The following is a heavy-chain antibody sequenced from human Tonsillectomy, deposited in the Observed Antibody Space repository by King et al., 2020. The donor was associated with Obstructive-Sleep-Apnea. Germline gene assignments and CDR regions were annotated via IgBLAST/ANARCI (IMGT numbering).Heavy chain of an antibody. CDR1: RGTFINYA. V-gene: IGHV1-69*04. J-gene: IGHJ4*02. CDR3: ARGNVDTVIPFDY. D-gene: IGHD5-18*01. CDR2: IISIHGMV. Sequence: VQLVQSGAEVKKPGSSVKVSCKASRGTFINYASTLVRQAPGQGLEWMGRIISIHGMVTYAQKFQGRVTITADKPTSTAYMELSSLRAEDTAVYYCARGNVDTVIPFDYWGQGTLVTVSS.